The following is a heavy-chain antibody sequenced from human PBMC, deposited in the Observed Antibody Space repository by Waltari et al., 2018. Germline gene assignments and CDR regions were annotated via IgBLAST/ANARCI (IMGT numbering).Heavy chain of an antibody. CDR2: FDPKDAET. D-gene: IGHD7-27*01. J-gene: IGHJ3*01. CDR1: GYSLTPLS. CDR3: TTFNWGHDAFDL. V-gene: IGHV1-24*01. Sequence: QVQLVQSGAEVKKPGASVKVSCEVSGYSLTPLSMHWVRQAPGKGLEWMGGFDPKDAETIYAQNFQGRVAMTEDTSTDTAYIDLTSLTSEDTAIYYCTTFNWGHDAFDLWGQGTLVTVSS.